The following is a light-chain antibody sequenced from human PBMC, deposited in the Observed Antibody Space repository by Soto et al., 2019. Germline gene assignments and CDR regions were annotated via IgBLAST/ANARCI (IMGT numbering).Light chain of an antibody. CDR2: KAS. J-gene: IGKJ1*01. CDR3: HQSNSYSPGT. CDR1: QSISSW. V-gene: IGKV1-5*03. Sequence: DIQMTQSPSTLSASVEDRVTITCRASQSISSWLAWYQQKPGKAPKLLIYKASSLESGVTSRFSGSGSGTEFTLTISSMQTDDFATYYCHQSNSYSPGTFGQGTKVEIK.